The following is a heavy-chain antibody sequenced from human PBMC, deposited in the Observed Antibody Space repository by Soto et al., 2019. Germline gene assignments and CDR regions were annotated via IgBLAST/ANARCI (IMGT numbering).Heavy chain of an antibody. CDR1: GGSISTDHYH. D-gene: IGHD2-21*02. CDR2: IHYSGSI. Sequence: QVQLQESGPGLVRPSQTLSLTCTVSGGSISTDHYHWTWIRQAPGKGLEWIGYIHYSGSIQFNPSLQSRGSMSVDTSKNLCSLRLSSVTAADTAVYFCAREVDGGDRDYYGLDVWGQGTTVTVSS. J-gene: IGHJ6*02. V-gene: IGHV4-30-4*01. CDR3: AREVDGGDRDYYGLDV.